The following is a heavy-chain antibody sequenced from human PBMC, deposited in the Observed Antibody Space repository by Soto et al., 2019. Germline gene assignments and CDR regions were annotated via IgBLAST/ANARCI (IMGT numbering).Heavy chain of an antibody. CDR2: ISAYNGNT. D-gene: IGHD3-3*01. J-gene: IGHJ5*02. CDR1: GYTFTSYG. Sequence: GASVKVSCKASGYTFTSYGISWVRQAPGQGLEWMGWISAYNGNTNYAQKFQGRVTITADKSTSTAYMELGSLRSEDTAVYYCARGKRITIFGVATNWFDPWGQGTLVTVSS. V-gene: IGHV1-18*01. CDR3: ARGKRITIFGVATNWFDP.